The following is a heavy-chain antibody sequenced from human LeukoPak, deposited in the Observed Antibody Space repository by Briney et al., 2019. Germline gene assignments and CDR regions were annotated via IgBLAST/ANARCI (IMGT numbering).Heavy chain of an antibody. J-gene: IGHJ4*02. CDR2: ISYDGSNK. D-gene: IGHD2-15*01. V-gene: IGHV3-30*04. CDR3: ARDRRDCSGGSCYRNFDY. Sequence: QPGGSLRLSCAASGFTFSSYAMHWVRQAPGKGLEWVAVISYDGSNKYYADSVKGRFTISRDNSKNTLYLQMNSLRAEDTAVYYCARDRRDCSGGSCYRNFDYWGQGTLVTVSS. CDR1: GFTFSSYA.